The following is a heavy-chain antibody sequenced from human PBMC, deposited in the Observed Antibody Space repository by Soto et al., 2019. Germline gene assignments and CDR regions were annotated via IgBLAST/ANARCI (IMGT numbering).Heavy chain of an antibody. CDR1: GGSISSYY. V-gene: IGHV4-59*08. Sequence: SETLSLTCSFTGGSISSYYSSWIQQPPGKGLEWIGYIYYSGSTNYSPSLKSRVTISVDTSKNQFSLKLSSVTAADTAVYYCARRGGRGYDILTGPHYAFDIWGQGTMVT. CDR2: IYYSGST. J-gene: IGHJ3*02. D-gene: IGHD3-9*01. CDR3: ARRGGRGYDILTGPHYAFDI.